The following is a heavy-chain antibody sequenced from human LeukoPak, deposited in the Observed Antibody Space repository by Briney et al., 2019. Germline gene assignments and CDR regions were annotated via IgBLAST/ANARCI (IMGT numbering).Heavy chain of an antibody. CDR1: GDSLSSNSAA. Sequence: SQTLSLTCAISGDSLSSNSAAWPWIRQSPARGLEWLGRTYYRSKWYNDYAVSVKSLITINPDTSKNHFSLQLNSVTPEDTAVYYCATTRCNSGGSCYFWFDPWGQGTLVTVSS. J-gene: IGHJ5*02. V-gene: IGHV6-1*01. D-gene: IGHD2-15*01. CDR2: TYYRSKWYN. CDR3: ATTRCNSGGSCYFWFDP.